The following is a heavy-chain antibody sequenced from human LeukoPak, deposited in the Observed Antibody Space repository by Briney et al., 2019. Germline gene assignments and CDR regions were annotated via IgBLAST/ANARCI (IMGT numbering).Heavy chain of an antibody. D-gene: IGHD3-10*01. J-gene: IGHJ4*02. V-gene: IGHV3-30*18. CDR2: ISYDGGNK. Sequence: GRSLRLSCAASGFTFSSYGISWVRQAPGKGLEWVALISYDGGNKFYADSVRDRFTISRDNSKNTLFLQMNSLRIEDTAVYYCAKVFEVRGARRPKDYWGQGTLVIVSS. CDR3: AKVFEVRGARRPKDY. CDR1: GFTFSSYG.